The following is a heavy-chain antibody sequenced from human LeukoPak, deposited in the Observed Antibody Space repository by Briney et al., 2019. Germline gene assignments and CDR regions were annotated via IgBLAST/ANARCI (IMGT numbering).Heavy chain of an antibody. CDR1: GFTFSSYA. CDR3: AKVWGVDCSGGSCYSRLSDFYYFDY. V-gene: IGHV3-23*01. D-gene: IGHD2-15*01. J-gene: IGHJ4*02. CDR2: ISGSGGST. Sequence: GGSLRLSCAASGFTFSSYAMSWVRQAPGKGLEWVSAISGSGGSTYYADSVKGRFTISRDNSKNTLYLQMNSLRAEDTAVYYCAKVWGVDCSGGSCYSRLSDFYYFDYWGQGTLVTVSS.